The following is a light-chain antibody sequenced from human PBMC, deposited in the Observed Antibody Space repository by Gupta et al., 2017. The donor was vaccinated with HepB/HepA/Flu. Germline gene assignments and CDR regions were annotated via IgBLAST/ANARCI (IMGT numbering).Light chain of an antibody. J-gene: IGLJ3*02. CDR1: SSNIGSND. V-gene: IGLV1-47*01. Sequence: QSVLTQLPSTSETPRQRVTIACPGISSNIGSNDVHCYQQLPGTAPKLLIYRNNQRPSGVPDRFSGSKSGSSASLAISGLRSEDEADYYCAAWDDTLSGNWVFGGGTKLTVL. CDR3: AAWDDTLSGNWV. CDR2: RNN.